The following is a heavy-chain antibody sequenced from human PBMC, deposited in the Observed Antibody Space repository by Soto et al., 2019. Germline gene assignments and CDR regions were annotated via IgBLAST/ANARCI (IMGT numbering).Heavy chain of an antibody. J-gene: IGHJ4*02. V-gene: IGHV3-23*01. CDR3: AKDRKSGSGWYWDY. CDR2: IKGGGGGK. CDR1: GFTFSSYA. D-gene: IGHD6-19*01. Sequence: GGSLRLSCAVSGFTFSSYAMSWVRQAPGKGLEWVSGIKGGGGGKYSVDSVKGRFTISRDKPKNTLYLQMNSLRAEDTAVYYCAKDRKSGSGWYWDYWGQGTLVTVSS.